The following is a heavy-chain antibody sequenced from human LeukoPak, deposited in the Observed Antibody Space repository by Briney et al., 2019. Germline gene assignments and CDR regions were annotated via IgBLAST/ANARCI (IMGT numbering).Heavy chain of an antibody. J-gene: IGHJ4*02. D-gene: IGHD2-15*01. V-gene: IGHV1-69*13. CDR1: GGTFSSYA. CDR2: IIPIFGTA. Sequence: ASVKVSCKASGGTFSSYAISWVRQAPGQGLEWMGGIIPIFGTANYAQKFQGRVTITADESTSTAYMELSSLRSGDTAVYYCARDRVRYCSGGSCYQFYYWGQGTLVTVSS. CDR3: ARDRVRYCSGGSCYQFYY.